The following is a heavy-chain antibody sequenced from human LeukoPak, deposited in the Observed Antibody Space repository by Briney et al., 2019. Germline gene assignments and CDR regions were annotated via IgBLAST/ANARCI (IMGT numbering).Heavy chain of an antibody. V-gene: IGHV3-23*01. CDR2: IHNGGVTT. J-gene: IGHJ4*02. Sequence: GGSLRLSCTASGFTFSSYTMNWGRQGPGKGLEWGSAIHNGGVTTSYADSVKGRFTISRDNSKNTLFLQMNSLRAEDTAVYYCAKDSAFGGEDSWGQGTLVTVSS. CDR1: GFTFSSYT. CDR3: AKDSAFGGEDS. D-gene: IGHD3-16*01.